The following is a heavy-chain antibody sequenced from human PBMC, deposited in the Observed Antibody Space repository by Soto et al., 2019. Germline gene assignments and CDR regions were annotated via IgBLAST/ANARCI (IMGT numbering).Heavy chain of an antibody. Sequence: GGSLRLSCAASGCTFSSYSMSWVRQAPGKGLEWVSSISSSSSYIYYADSVKGRFTISRDNAKNSLYLQMNSLRAEDTAVYYCAREYRLAVVGSFADAFDIWSQGTMVTVSS. D-gene: IGHD6-19*01. V-gene: IGHV3-21*01. J-gene: IGHJ3*02. CDR2: ISSSSSYI. CDR3: AREYRLAVVGSFADAFDI. CDR1: GCTFSSYS.